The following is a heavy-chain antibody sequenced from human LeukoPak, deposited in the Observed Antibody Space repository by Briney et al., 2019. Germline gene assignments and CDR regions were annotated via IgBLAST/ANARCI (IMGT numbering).Heavy chain of an antibody. J-gene: IGHJ3*02. CDR1: GYTFTSYY. CDR2: INPSGGST. V-gene: IGHV1-46*01. Sequence: ASVKVSCKASGYTFTSYYMHWVRQAPGQGLEWMGIINPSGGSTSYAQKFQGRVTISVDTSKNQFSLKLSSVTAADTAVYYCARHPDWLRVSGGYFVDGGVGAFDIWGQGTMVTVSS. CDR3: ARHPDWLRVSGGYFVDGGVGAFDI. D-gene: IGHD1-26*01.